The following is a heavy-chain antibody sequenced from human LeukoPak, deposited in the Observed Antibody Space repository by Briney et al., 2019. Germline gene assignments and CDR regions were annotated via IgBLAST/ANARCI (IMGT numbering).Heavy chain of an antibody. J-gene: IGHJ6*03. CDR3: ARDEGYDFWSGRGAYYYYYMDV. CDR2: ISAYNGNT. Sequence: ASVKVSCKASGYTFTSYGISWVRQAPGQGLEWMGWISAYNGNTNYAQKLQGRVTMTTDTSTSTAYMELSSLRSEDTAVYYCARDEGYDFWSGRGAYYYYYMDVWGKGTTVTVSS. V-gene: IGHV1-18*01. D-gene: IGHD3-3*01. CDR1: GYTFTSYG.